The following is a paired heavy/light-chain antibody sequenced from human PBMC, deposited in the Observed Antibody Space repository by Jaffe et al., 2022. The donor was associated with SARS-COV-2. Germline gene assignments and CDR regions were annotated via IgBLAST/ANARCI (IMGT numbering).Light chain of an antibody. J-gene: IGLJ2*01. CDR3: SSYTSSSVVV. CDR2: DVS. CDR1: SSDVGGYNY. V-gene: IGLV2-14*01. Sequence: QSALTQPASVSGSPGQSITISCTGTSSDVGGYNYVSWYQQHPGKAPKLMIYDVSNRPSGVSNRFSGSKSGNTASLTISGLQAEDEADYYCSSYTSSSVVVFGGGTKLTVL.
Heavy chain of an antibody. V-gene: IGHV4-34*01. Sequence: QVQLQQWGAGLLKPSETLSLTCAVYGGSFSGYYWSWIRQPPGKGLEWIGEINHSGSTNYNPSLKSRVTISVDTSKNQFSLKLSSVTAADTAVYYCAREGGTGVLDDYGDYVGYYYYYMDVWGKGTTVTVSS. J-gene: IGHJ6*03. CDR2: INHSGST. D-gene: IGHD4-17*01. CDR1: GGSFSGYY. CDR3: AREGGTGVLDDYGDYVGYYYYYMDV.